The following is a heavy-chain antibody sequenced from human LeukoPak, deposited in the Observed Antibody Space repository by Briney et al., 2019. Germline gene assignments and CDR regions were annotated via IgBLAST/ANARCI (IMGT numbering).Heavy chain of an antibody. J-gene: IGHJ6*03. CDR3: ARVFGQQLGLYYYYYMDV. CDR2: ISSSGSTI. D-gene: IGHD6-13*01. CDR1: GFTFITYA. V-gene: IGHV3-48*04. Sequence: PGGSLRLSCVASGFTFITYAMSWVRQAPGKGLEWVSYISSSGSTIYYADSVKGRFTISRDNAKNSLYLQMNSLRAEDTAVYYCARVFGQQLGLYYYYYMDVWGKGTTVTVSS.